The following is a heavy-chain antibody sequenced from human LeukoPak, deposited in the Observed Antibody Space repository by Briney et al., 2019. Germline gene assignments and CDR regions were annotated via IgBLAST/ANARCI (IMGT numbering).Heavy chain of an antibody. Sequence: GGSLRLSCAASGFTFSSYAMSWVRQAPGKGLEWVSAISGSGGSTYYADSVKGRFTISRDSSRNTLYLQMNSLRAEDTAVYYCATLKQWLADLGFDYWGQGTLVTVSS. V-gene: IGHV3-23*01. CDR3: ATLKQWLADLGFDY. D-gene: IGHD6-19*01. CDR1: GFTFSSYA. CDR2: ISGSGGST. J-gene: IGHJ4*02.